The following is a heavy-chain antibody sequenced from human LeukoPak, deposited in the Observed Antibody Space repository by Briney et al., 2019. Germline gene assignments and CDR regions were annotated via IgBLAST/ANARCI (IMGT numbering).Heavy chain of an antibody. CDR1: GYTFTGYY. Sequence: ASVKVSCKASGYTFTGYYMHWVRQAPGQGLEWMGWINPNSGGTNYAQKFQGRVTMTRDTSISTAYMELSRLRSDDTAVYYCARRIVNRGSGSYYTTNWFDPWGQGTLVTVSS. CDR3: ARRIVNRGSGSYYTTNWFDP. J-gene: IGHJ5*02. D-gene: IGHD3-10*01. CDR2: INPNSGGT. V-gene: IGHV1-2*02.